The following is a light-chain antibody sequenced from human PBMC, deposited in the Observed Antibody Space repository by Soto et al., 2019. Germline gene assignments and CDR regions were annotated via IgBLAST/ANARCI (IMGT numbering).Light chain of an antibody. CDR1: QSVSSH. V-gene: IGKV3-11*01. Sequence: EIVLSQAPAALSLSPGERATPSCRASQSVSSHLAWFQQRPGQAHRLLIYDASNRATGIPARFSGRGSGTDFTLNISSLEPEDFAVYYCQQRSSAITFGQGTRLEI. CDR3: QQRSSAIT. CDR2: DAS. J-gene: IGKJ5*01.